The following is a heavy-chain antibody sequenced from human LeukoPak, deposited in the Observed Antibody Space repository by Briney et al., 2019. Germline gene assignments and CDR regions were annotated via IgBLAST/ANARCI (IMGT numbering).Heavy chain of an antibody. CDR3: ARQAVGATEYWFDP. CDR2: IYYSGST. V-gene: IGHV4-39*07. Sequence: KASETLSLTCTVSGGSISSYYWGWIRQPPGKGLEWIGSIYYSGSTYYNPSLKSRVTISVDTSKNQFSLKLSSVTAADTAVYYCARQAVGATEYWFDPWGQGTLVTVSS. J-gene: IGHJ5*02. CDR1: GGSISSYY. D-gene: IGHD1-26*01.